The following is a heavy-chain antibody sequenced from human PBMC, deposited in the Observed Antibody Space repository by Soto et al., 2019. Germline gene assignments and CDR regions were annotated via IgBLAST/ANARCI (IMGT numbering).Heavy chain of an antibody. Sequence: EVQGVESGGGLVQPGGSLRVSCVGSGFTFRRYWMSWFRQAPGQGLAWVANIRPDGSEKYYVDSVKGRLTISRDNAKNSLYLQMSSLRAEDTAVYYCAREEGATVANNWFDSWGQGDLVTVSS. J-gene: IGHJ5*01. CDR3: AREEGATVANNWFDS. CDR2: IRPDGSEK. CDR1: GFTFRRYW. V-gene: IGHV3-7*03. D-gene: IGHD4-17*01.